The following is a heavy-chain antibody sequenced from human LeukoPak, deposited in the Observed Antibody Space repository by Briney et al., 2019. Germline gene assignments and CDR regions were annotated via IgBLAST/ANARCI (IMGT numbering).Heavy chain of an antibody. D-gene: IGHD3-16*01. CDR1: GGSLSNHY. CDR2: IYDSGST. J-gene: IGHJ4*02. CDR3: ARGRIGGPKAPFDY. Sequence: SETLSLTCTVSGGSLSNHYWSWIRQPPGKGLEWIGHIYDSGSTTYNPSLKSRVTMSVDTSKNQFSLNLSSVTAADTAVYYCARGRIGGPKAPFDYWGEGTLVTVSS. V-gene: IGHV4-59*11.